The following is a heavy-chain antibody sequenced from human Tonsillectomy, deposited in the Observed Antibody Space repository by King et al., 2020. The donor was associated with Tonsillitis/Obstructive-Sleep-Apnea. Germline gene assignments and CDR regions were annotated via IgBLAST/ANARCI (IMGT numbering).Heavy chain of an antibody. V-gene: IGHV3-15*01. CDR3: TTNPLAYCGGDCYSVG. Sequence: QLVQSGGGLVKPGGSLRHSCAASGFTFSNAWMSWVRQAPGKGLEWVGRIKSKTDGGTTDYAAPVKGRFTISRDDSKNTLYLQMNSLKTEDTAVYYCTTNPLAYCGGDCYSVGWGQGTLVTVSS. D-gene: IGHD2-21*01. J-gene: IGHJ4*02. CDR1: GFTFSNAW. CDR2: IKSKTDGGTT.